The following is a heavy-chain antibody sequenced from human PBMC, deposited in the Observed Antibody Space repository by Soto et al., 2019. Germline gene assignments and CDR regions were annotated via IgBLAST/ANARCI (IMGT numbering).Heavy chain of an antibody. J-gene: IGHJ4*02. Sequence: ESLKISCEASGYDFVSYWIAWVRQMPGKGLEWMGIIYPGDSEAIYSPPFQGRVTISADKSTTTVYLQWSSLKASDTALYYCARTDGYESEYWGQGTLFTVSS. CDR2: IYPGDSEA. V-gene: IGHV5-51*01. D-gene: IGHD5-12*01. CDR1: GYDFVSYW. CDR3: ARTDGYESEY.